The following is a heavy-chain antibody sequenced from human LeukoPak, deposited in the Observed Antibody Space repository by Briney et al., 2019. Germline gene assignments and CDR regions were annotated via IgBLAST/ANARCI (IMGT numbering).Heavy chain of an antibody. J-gene: IGHJ4*02. CDR3: ARRDSSAWNFDY. Sequence: ASVKVSCKASGYTFTSYGISWVRQAPGQGLGWMGWISTYSGNTNYAQKLQGRVTMTTDTSTNTAYMELTSLTSDDTAMYYCARRDSSAWNFDYWGQGTLVTVSS. D-gene: IGHD3-22*01. CDR1: GYTFTSYG. V-gene: IGHV1-18*01. CDR2: ISTYSGNT.